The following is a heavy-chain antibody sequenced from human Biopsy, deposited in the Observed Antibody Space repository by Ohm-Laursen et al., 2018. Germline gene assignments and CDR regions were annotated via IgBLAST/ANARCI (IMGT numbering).Heavy chain of an antibody. V-gene: IGHV1-2*02. CDR1: GYTFTGQY. CDR2: INPHSGTT. Sequence: AASVKVSCKASGYTFTGQYLHWARQVPGQGLEWMGWINPHSGTTKFAQDFQGRVTMTRDTSITTAYMELRRLRSDDTAVYYCAKGQDLRGGAEYFQHWGQGALVTVSS. D-gene: IGHD2-15*01. CDR3: AKGQDLRGGAEYFQH. J-gene: IGHJ1*01.